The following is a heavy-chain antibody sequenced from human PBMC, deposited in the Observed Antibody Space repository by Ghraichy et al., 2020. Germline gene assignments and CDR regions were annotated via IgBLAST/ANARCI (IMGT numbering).Heavy chain of an antibody. V-gene: IGHV3-23*01. Sequence: GESLNISCAASGFTFRSFAMTWVRQAPGKGPEWVSAISDAGDRTSYAGSVKGRFTISRDNSKNTLYLQMNSLRAEDTALYYCAKENSGWGPNDYWGQGTLVTVSS. CDR1: GFTFRSFA. D-gene: IGHD6-19*01. CDR2: ISDAGDRT. J-gene: IGHJ4*02. CDR3: AKENSGWGPNDY.